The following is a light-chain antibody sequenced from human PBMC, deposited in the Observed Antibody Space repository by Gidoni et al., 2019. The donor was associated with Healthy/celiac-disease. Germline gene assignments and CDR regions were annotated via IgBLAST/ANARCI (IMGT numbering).Light chain of an antibody. Sequence: ELVFTPSPGTLSLSPGERATLSCRASQSVSSSYVAWYQQKPGQAPRLLIYGASSRATGIPDRFSGSGSGTDFTLTISRLEPEDFAVYYCQQYGSSPWTFGQGTKVEIK. CDR1: QSVSSSY. CDR3: QQYGSSPWT. CDR2: GAS. J-gene: IGKJ1*01. V-gene: IGKV3-20*01.